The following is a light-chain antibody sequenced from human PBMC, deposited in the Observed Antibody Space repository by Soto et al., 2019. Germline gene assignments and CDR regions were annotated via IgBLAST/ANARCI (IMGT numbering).Light chain of an antibody. CDR1: RDIGSD. J-gene: IGKJ1*01. CDR3: QHDHDDSWT. V-gene: IGKV1-6*01. CDR2: AAS. Sequence: ATQMTQSPSSLSAAVGDRITNTSRASRDIGSDLSRYQQKPGKAPTLLIYAASNLQSGVPSRFRGSRSGTEFTLTVSSLQPEDFATYYCQHDHDDSWTFGQGTKVDIK.